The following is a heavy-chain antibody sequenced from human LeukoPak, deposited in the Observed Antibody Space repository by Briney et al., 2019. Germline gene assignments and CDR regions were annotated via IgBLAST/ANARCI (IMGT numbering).Heavy chain of an antibody. V-gene: IGHV4-61*01. J-gene: IGHJ2*01. CDR1: GGSVSSGSYY. Sequence: PSQTLSLTCTVSGGSVSSGSYYWSWIRQPPGKGLEWIGYIYYSGSTNYNPSLKSRVTISVDTSKNQFSLKLSSVTAADTAVYYCAREKPIYYYDSSGYYDTASWYFDLWGRGTLVTVSS. CDR2: IYYSGST. CDR3: AREKPIYYYDSSGYYDTASWYFDL. D-gene: IGHD3-22*01.